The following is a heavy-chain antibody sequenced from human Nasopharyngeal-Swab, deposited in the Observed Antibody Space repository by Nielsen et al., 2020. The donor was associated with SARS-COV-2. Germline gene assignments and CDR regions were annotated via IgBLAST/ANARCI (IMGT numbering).Heavy chain of an antibody. V-gene: IGHV1-8*01. D-gene: IGHD3-10*01. CDR2: MNPNSGNT. CDR1: GYTFTSYD. CDR3: ARRGISGFITMVRGVISYGMDV. J-gene: IGHJ6*02. Sequence: ASVKVSCKASGYTFTSYDINWVRQATGQGLEWMGWMNPNSGNTGYAQKFQDRVTMTRNTSISAAYMELSSLRSEDTAVYYCARRGISGFITMVRGVISYGMDVWGQGTTVTVSS.